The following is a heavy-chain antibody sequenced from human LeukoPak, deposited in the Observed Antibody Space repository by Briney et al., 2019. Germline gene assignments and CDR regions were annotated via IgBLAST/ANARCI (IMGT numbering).Heavy chain of an antibody. CDR2: IIPIFGTA. V-gene: IGHV1-69*13. D-gene: IGHD3-16*01. CDR1: GGTFSSYA. Sequence: ASVKVSCKASGGTFSSYAISWVRQAPGQGLEWMGGIIPIFGTANYAQKFQGRVTITADESTSTAYMELSSLRSEDSAVYYCARKPPTYNWFDPRGQGTLVTVSS. J-gene: IGHJ5*02. CDR3: ARKPPTYNWFDP.